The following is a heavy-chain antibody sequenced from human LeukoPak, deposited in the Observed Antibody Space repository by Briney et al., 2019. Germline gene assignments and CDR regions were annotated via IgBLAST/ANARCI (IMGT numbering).Heavy chain of an antibody. CDR2: IYYNGDT. Sequence: PSETLSLTCSVSGGSITGYSWSWIRQTPGKGLEWIGYIYYNGDTHYNPSLNSRLSMSVDTPNKQFSLNLRSVTAADTAVYYCARVGTPGCVDFWGQGTLVTVSS. CDR1: GGSITGYS. D-gene: IGHD1-14*01. CDR3: ARVGTPGCVDF. J-gene: IGHJ4*02. V-gene: IGHV4-59*12.